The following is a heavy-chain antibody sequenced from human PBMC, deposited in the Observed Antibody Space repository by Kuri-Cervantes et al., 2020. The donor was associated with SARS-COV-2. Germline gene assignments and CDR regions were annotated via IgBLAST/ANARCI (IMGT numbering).Heavy chain of an antibody. J-gene: IGHJ6*03. CDR2: IKGDGSVT. D-gene: IGHD3-3*01. V-gene: IGHV3-7*03. CDR1: GFTFSNYW. Sequence: GGSLRLSCAASGFTFSNYWMTWVRQAPGKGLEWVANIKGDGSVTHYLDSVKGRFTISRDNSKNSLYLQMNSLRTEDTALYYCAKVNDFRRGTYYYYMDVWGKGTTVTVSS. CDR3: AKVNDFRRGTYYYYMDV.